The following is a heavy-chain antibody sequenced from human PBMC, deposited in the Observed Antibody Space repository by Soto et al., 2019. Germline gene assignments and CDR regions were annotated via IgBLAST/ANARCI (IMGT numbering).Heavy chain of an antibody. CDR1: GFTFNTYA. D-gene: IGHD3-16*01. J-gene: IGHJ1*01. Sequence: EVQLLESGGGLVQPGGSLRLSCAASGFTFNTYAMSWVRQAPGKGLEWVSSISRSGRSTYYADSVKGRVTISRDNSESTLYLQMNRLRIEDTAVYYCTKERGMGDTECFHHWGQGVLDIVSS. CDR2: ISRSGRST. CDR3: TKERGMGDTECFHH. V-gene: IGHV3-23*01.